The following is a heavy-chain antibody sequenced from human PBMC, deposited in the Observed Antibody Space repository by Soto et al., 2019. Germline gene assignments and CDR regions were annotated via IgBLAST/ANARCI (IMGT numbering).Heavy chain of an antibody. CDR3: ARLGGSYAVPHFDY. CDR1: GGSISSGGYS. J-gene: IGHJ4*02. V-gene: IGHV4-61*08. D-gene: IGHD1-26*01. Sequence: PSETLSLTCAVSGGSISSGGYSWSWIRQPPGKGLEWIGYIYYSGSTNYNPSLKSRATISVDTSKNQSSLKLNSVTAADTAVYYCARLGGSYAVPHFDYWGQGTLVTVSS. CDR2: IYYSGST.